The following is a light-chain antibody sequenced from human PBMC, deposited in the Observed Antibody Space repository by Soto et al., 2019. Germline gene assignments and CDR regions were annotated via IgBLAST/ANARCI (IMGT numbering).Light chain of an antibody. J-gene: IGKJ5*01. CDR3: QQYGSSPPVT. V-gene: IGKV3-20*01. CDR1: QSVSSSY. CDR2: GAS. Sequence: EIVLTQSPGTLSLSPGERATLSCGASQSVSSSYLAWYQQKPGQTPRLLIYGASGRATGIPDRFSGSGSGTDFTLTISRLEAEDFAVYYCQQYGSSPPVTFGQGTRLEIK.